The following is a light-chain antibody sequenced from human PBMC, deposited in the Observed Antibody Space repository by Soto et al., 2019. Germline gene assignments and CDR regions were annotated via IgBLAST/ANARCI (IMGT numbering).Light chain of an antibody. CDR2: EVN. Sequence: QSALTQPPSASGSPGQSVTISCTGTSGDVGGYNYVSWYQQHPGKAPKLMIYEVNKRPSGVPDRFSGSKSGNTASLTVSGLQAEDEAEYYCRSHAGSNNVLFGGGTKLTVL. V-gene: IGLV2-8*01. J-gene: IGLJ3*02. CDR3: RSHAGSNNVL. CDR1: SGDVGGYNY.